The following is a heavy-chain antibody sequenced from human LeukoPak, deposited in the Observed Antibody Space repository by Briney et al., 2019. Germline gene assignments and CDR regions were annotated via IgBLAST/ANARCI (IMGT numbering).Heavy chain of an antibody. CDR2: IIPIFGTA. D-gene: IGHD2-2*01. V-gene: IGHV1-69*01. CDR3: ARQGYQLLPFDP. Sequence: GSSVKVSCKASGGTFGSYAISWVRQAPGQGLEWMGGIIPIFGTANYAQKFQGRVTITADESTSTAYMELSSLRSEDTAVYYCARQGYQLLPFDPWGQGTLVTVSS. CDR1: GGTFGSYA. J-gene: IGHJ5*02.